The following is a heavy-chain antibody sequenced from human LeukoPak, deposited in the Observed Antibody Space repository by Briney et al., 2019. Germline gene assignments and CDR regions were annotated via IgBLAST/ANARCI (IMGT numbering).Heavy chain of an antibody. D-gene: IGHD1-1*01. V-gene: IGHV4-30-2*03. CDR1: GGSISSGGYS. Sequence: PSETLSLTCAVSGGSISSGGYSWSWIRQPPGKGLEWIGYIYYSGSTYYNPSLKSRVTISVDTSKNQFSLKLSSVTAADTAVYYCASRGGYNWDDVAFDIWGQGTMVTVSS. J-gene: IGHJ3*02. CDR2: IYYSGST. CDR3: ASRGGYNWDDVAFDI.